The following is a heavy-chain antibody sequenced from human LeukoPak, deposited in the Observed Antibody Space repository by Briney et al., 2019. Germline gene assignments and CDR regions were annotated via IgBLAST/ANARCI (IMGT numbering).Heavy chain of an antibody. CDR2: ITGSGGST. J-gene: IGHJ4*02. CDR1: GFTFSNYA. Sequence: GGSLRLSCAASGFTFSNYAMSWVRQAPGKGLEWVSTITGSGGSTYYADSVKGRFTISRDNAKNSLYLQMNSLRAEDTAVYYCAREVIVGATPDYWGQGTLVTVSS. CDR3: AREVIVGATPDY. V-gene: IGHV3-23*01. D-gene: IGHD1-26*01.